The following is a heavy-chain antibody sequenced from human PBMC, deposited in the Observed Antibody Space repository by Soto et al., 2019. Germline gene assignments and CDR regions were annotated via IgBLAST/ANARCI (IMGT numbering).Heavy chain of an antibody. Sequence: QVQLQESGPGLVKPSGTLSLTCAVSSGSISSSNWWSWVRQPPGKGLEWIGEIYHSGSTNYNPSLKSRVTISVDKSKNQFSLNLSSATASDTAVYYCARDWVMTAVRNYYYYYMDVWGKGTTVTVSS. CDR3: ARDWVMTAVRNYYYYYMDV. CDR1: SGSISSSNW. D-gene: IGHD2-21*02. CDR2: IYHSGST. V-gene: IGHV4-4*02. J-gene: IGHJ6*03.